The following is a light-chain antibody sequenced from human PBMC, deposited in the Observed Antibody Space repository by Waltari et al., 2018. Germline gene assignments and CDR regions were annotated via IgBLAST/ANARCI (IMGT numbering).Light chain of an antibody. CDR3: QQRSDWLLT. CDR1: QCVSSY. J-gene: IGKJ4*01. CDR2: DAS. V-gene: IGKV3-11*01. Sequence: EIVLTQSPATLYSYPGERATLSCRASQCVSSYLAWYQQKSGQAPRLPIYDASNRATGIPARFSGGGSGIDFTLTISSLEPEDFAVYYCQQRSDWLLTFGGGTKVEIK.